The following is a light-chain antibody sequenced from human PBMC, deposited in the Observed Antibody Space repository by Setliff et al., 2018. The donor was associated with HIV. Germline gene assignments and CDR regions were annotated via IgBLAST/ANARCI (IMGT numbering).Light chain of an antibody. V-gene: IGLV2-14*01. CDR2: EVS. J-gene: IGLJ1*01. CDR1: SSDVGGYNY. CDR3: SSYTSSSPLDV. Sequence: QSVLTQPASVSGSLGQSITISCTGTSSDVGGYNYVSWYQQHPGKAPKLMIYEVSNRPSGVSDRFSGSKSGNTASLTISGLQTEDEADYFCSSYTSSSPLDVFGTGTKVTVL.